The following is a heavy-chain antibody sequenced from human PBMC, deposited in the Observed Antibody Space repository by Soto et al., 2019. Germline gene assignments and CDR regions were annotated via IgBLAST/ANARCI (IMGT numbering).Heavy chain of an antibody. CDR3: AKPRGGQPGPFDD. CDR2: IWYDGSST. V-gene: IGHV3-33*06. Sequence: LRLSCAASGFTFSSLVMHWVRQAPGKGLEWVAVIWYDGSSTYYADSVKGRFTISRDNSKNTLYLQMNSLRVEDTAVYYCAKPRGGQPGPFDDWGQGTLVTVSS. D-gene: IGHD3-16*01. CDR1: GFTFSSLV. J-gene: IGHJ4*02.